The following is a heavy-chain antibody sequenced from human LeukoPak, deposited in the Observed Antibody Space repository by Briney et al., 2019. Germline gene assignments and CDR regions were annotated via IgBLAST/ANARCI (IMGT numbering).Heavy chain of an antibody. Sequence: ASVKVSCKASGYTFTGYYMHWVRQAPGQGLEWMGWIDPNSGLGGTNSAQKFQGRVTMTRDTSISTAYMELSRLRSDDTAVYYCARVGRLGYSYGYSYYYYMDVWGKGTTVTVSS. V-gene: IGHV1-2*02. CDR1: GYTFTGYY. CDR2: IDPNSGLGGT. D-gene: IGHD5-18*01. CDR3: ARVGRLGYSYGYSYYYYMDV. J-gene: IGHJ6*03.